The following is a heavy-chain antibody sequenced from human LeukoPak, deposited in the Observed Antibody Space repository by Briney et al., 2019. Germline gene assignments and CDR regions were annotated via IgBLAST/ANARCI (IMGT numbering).Heavy chain of an antibody. CDR1: GGSISSYY. Sequence: SETLSLTCTVSGGSISSYYWSWIRPPAGKGLEWIGRIDTSGNTNYKPSLKSRVTMSVDTSKNQFSLKLSSVTAADTAVYYCARVGEYSSNPLDYWGQGTLVTVSS. CDR2: IDTSGNT. V-gene: IGHV4-4*07. CDR3: ARVGEYSSNPLDY. D-gene: IGHD6-6*01. J-gene: IGHJ4*02.